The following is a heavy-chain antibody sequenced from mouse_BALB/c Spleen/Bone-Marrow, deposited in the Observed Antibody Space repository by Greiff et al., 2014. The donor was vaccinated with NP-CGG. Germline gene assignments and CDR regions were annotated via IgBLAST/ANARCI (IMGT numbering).Heavy chain of an antibody. CDR1: GYTFTSYI. V-gene: IGHV1-14*01. J-gene: IGHJ3*01. CDR3: AGPAWFAY. Sequence: EVQLQESGPELVKPGASVKMSCKASGYTFTSYIIHWVKQKPGQGLEWIGYINPYNDGTKYNEKFKGKATLSSDKSSSTAYMELSSLTSADSAVYYCAGPAWFAYWGQGTLVTVS. CDR2: INPYNDGT.